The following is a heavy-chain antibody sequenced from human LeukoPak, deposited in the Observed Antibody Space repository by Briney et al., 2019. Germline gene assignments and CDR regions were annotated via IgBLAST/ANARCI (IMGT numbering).Heavy chain of an antibody. CDR2: IYSDGTT. CDR3: ARGDCTTTRCKTSPFDY. V-gene: IGHV3-53*01. J-gene: IGHJ4*02. D-gene: IGHD2-2*01. Sequence: GGSLRLSCAASGFTVSSNYMSWVRQAPGKGLEWVSDIYSDGTTYYADSVKGRFTISRDNAKDTLYLQMKTLRADDTAVYYCARGDCTTTRCKTSPFDYWGQGTLVTVSS. CDR1: GFTVSSNY.